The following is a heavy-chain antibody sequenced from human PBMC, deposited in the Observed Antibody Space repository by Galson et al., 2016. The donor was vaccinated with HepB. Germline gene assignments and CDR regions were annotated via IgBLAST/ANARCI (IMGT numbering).Heavy chain of an antibody. CDR2: TYPRESDT. J-gene: IGHJ4*02. CDR3: ARVMGQWLPYF. D-gene: IGHD6-19*01. Sequence: QSGAEVKKPGESLKISCETSGYTFTDYWIGWVRQLPGKGLEWMGITYPRESDTRYSPSFQGQVTISADKSISTLYLHWSSLKASDTAMYYCARVMGQWLPYFWGQGTLVTVSS. CDR1: GYTFTDYW. V-gene: IGHV5-51*01.